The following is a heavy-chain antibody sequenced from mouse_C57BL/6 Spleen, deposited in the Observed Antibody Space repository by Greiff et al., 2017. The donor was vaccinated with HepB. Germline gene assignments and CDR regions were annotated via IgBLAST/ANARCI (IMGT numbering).Heavy chain of an antibody. D-gene: IGHD3-1*01. CDR3: ARCGGTGYFDY. V-gene: IGHV1-64*01. Sequence: QVQLQQPGAELVKPGASVKLSCKASGYTFTSYWMHWVKQRPGQGLEWIGMIHPNSGSTNYNEKFKSKATLTVDKSSSTAYMQLSSLTSEDSAVYYCARCGGTGYFDYWGQGTTLTDSS. CDR1: GYTFTSYW. CDR2: IHPNSGST. J-gene: IGHJ2*01.